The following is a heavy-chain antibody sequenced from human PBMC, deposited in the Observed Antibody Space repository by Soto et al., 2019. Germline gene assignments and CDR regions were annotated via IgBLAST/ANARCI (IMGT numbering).Heavy chain of an antibody. CDR3: ARSLMNAQNRSYYMDV. Sequence: GESLKISCAASGFTFDDYGMSWVRQAPGKGLEWVSGINWNGGSTVYADSVKGRYTISRDNAKNCLYVQMNSLRAEDTALYHCARSLMNAQNRSYYMDVWGKGTTVTVSS. D-gene: IGHD3-16*02. V-gene: IGHV3-20*01. J-gene: IGHJ6*03. CDR2: INWNGGST. CDR1: GFTFDDYG.